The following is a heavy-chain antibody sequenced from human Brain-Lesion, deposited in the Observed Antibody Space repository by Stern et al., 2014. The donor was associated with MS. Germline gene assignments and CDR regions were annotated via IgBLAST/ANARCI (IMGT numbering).Heavy chain of an antibody. CDR2: IYYRGST. CDR3: AKLWLGELPESPFDY. D-gene: IGHD3-10*01. J-gene: IGHJ4*02. CDR1: GGSISSSSYY. V-gene: IGHV4-39*01. Sequence: VQLQESGPGLVKPSETLSLTCTVSGGSISSSSYYWGWIRQPPGKGLEWIGSIYYRGSTYYNPSLKSRVPISMDTFKNQFSLRLSSVTAADTAVYFCAKLWLGELPESPFDYWGQGTLVTVSS.